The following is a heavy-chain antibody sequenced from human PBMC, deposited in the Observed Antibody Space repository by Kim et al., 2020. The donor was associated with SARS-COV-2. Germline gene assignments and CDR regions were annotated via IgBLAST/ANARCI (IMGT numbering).Heavy chain of an antibody. D-gene: IGHD3-3*01. CDR3: AREGYDFWSGYYTYYYYYGMDV. J-gene: IGHJ6*02. CDR1: GYTFTSYA. Sequence: ASVKVSCKASGYTFTSYAMHWVRQAPGQRLEWMGWINAGNGNTKYSQKFQGRVTITRDTSASTAYMELRSLRSEDTAVYYCAREGYDFWSGYYTYYYYYGMDVWGQWTTVTVS. CDR2: INAGNGNT. V-gene: IGHV1-3*01.